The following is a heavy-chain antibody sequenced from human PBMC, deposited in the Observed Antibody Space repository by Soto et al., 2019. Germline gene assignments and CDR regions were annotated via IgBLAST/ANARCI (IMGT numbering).Heavy chain of an antibody. V-gene: IGHV6-1*01. CDR3: ARGEVLVVPGRDYYYYYYMDV. J-gene: IGHJ6*03. D-gene: IGHD2-2*01. CDR1: GDSVSSDSAA. Sequence: PSQTISLTGASSGDSVSSDSAAWNWTRQSPSRDLEGLGRTYDRSKWYNDYAVSVKSRITNNPDTSKNQISLQLNSVTPEDTAVYYCARGEVLVVPGRDYYYYYYMDVWGKGTTVTVSS. CDR2: TYDRSKWYN.